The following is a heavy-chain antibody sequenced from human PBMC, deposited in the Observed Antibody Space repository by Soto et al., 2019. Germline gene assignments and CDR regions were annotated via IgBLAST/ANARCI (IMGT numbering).Heavy chain of an antibody. CDR2: FDPEDGET. Sequence: VASVKVSCKVSGYTLTELSMHWVRQAPGKGLEWMGSFDPEDGETIYAQKFQGRVTMTEDTSTDTAYMELSSLRSEDTAVYYCATAYCSGGGCYPADYWGQGTLVTVSS. D-gene: IGHD2-15*01. V-gene: IGHV1-24*01. CDR3: ATAYCSGGGCYPADY. J-gene: IGHJ4*02. CDR1: GYTLTELS.